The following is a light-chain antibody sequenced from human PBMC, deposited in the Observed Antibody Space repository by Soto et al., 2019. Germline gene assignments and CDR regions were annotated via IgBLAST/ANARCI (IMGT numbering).Light chain of an antibody. CDR3: QQSYSTLWT. CDR1: QSISSY. CDR2: AAS. Sequence: DIQMTQSPSSLSASVGDRVTITCQASQSISSYLNWYQQKPGKAPKLLIYAASSLQSGVPSRFSGGGSGTDFTLTISSLQPEDFATCYCQQSYSTLWTFGQGTKVDIK. J-gene: IGKJ1*01. V-gene: IGKV1-39*01.